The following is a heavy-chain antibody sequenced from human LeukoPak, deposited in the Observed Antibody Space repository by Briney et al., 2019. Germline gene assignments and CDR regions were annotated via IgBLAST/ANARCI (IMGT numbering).Heavy chain of an antibody. CDR2: INHSGST. CDR1: GGSFSGYY. V-gene: IGHV4-34*01. D-gene: IGHD6-13*01. Sequence: SETLSLTCAVYGGSFSGYYWSWIRQPPGKGLEWIGEINHSGSTNYNPSLKSRVTISVDTSKNQFSLKLSSVTAADTAVYYCARGRRQLVRSWGYWGQGTLVTVSS. CDR3: ARGRRQLVRSWGY. J-gene: IGHJ4*02.